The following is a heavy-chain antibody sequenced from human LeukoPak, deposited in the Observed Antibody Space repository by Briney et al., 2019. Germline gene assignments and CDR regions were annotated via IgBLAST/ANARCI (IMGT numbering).Heavy chain of an antibody. Sequence: ASVKVSCKASGYTFTGYYMHWVRQAPGQGLEWMGWINPNSGGTNYAQKFQGRVTMTRDTSISTAYMELSRLRSEDTAVYYCARDREYSSGWNVVDYWGQGTLVTVSS. V-gene: IGHV1-2*02. D-gene: IGHD6-19*01. CDR2: INPNSGGT. J-gene: IGHJ4*02. CDR1: GYTFTGYY. CDR3: ARDREYSSGWNVVDY.